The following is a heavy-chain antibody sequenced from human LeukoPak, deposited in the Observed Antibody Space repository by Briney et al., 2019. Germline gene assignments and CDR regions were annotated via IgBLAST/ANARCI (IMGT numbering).Heavy chain of an antibody. J-gene: IGHJ4*02. V-gene: IGHV3-48*01. CDR2: ITNSGNSK. Sequence: PGGSLRLSCAASEFTFSSYSINWVRQAPGKGLEWVSYITNSGNSKSYADSVKGRFTISRDNTKSSLYLQMNGLRAEDTAVYYCAKDHKSGYFDYWGQGTLVTVSS. D-gene: IGHD3-10*01. CDR3: AKDHKSGYFDY. CDR1: EFTFSSYS.